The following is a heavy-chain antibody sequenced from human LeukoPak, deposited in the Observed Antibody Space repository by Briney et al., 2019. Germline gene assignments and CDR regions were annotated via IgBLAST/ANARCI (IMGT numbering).Heavy chain of an antibody. V-gene: IGHV1-3*01. CDR3: ARGGEYGSGYVDFDY. D-gene: IGHD5-12*01. J-gene: IGHJ4*02. CDR2: INAGNGNT. Sequence: ASVKVSCKAAGYTFTSYVMHWVRQAPGQRLEWMGWINAGNGNTKYSQKFQGRVTITRDTSASTAYMELSSLRSEDTAVYYCARGGEYGSGYVDFDYWGQGTLVTVSS. CDR1: GYTFTSYV.